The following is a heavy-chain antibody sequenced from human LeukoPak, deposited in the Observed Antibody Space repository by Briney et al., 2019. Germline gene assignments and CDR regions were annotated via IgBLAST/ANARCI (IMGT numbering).Heavy chain of an antibody. J-gene: IGHJ3*02. CDR1: GYSFTSYW. D-gene: IGHD3-22*01. CDR3: ARVGPYYYDSSGSDDAFDI. CDR2: IYPGDSDT. V-gene: IGHV5-51*01. Sequence: GESLQISCLGSGYSFTSYWIGWVRQMPGKGLEWMGIIYPGDSDTRYSPSFQGQVTISADKSISTAYLQWSSLKASDTAMYYCARVGPYYYDSSGSDDAFDIWGQGTMVTVSS.